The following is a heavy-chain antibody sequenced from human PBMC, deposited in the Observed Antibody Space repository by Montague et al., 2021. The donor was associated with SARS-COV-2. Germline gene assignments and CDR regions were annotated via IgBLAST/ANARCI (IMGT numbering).Heavy chain of an antibody. J-gene: IGHJ3*01. Sequence: SETLSLTCTVSGGSTASHYWNWIRQSPGKRPELIGYVYYNGDTKYNPSLQRRVTISIDTSENQFSLRLNSVTAADTAVDFCARGWSFDPWGQGRLVTVSS. CDR3: ARGWSFDP. V-gene: IGHV4-59*08. CDR2: VYYNGDT. CDR1: GGSTASHY. D-gene: IGHD6-19*01.